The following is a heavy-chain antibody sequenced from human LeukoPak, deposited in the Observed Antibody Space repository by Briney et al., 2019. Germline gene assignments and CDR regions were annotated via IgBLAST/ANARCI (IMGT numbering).Heavy chain of an antibody. V-gene: IGHV4-39*01. CDR2: IYYSGST. D-gene: IGHD3-22*01. CDR1: GGSISSSSYC. Sequence: PSETLSLTCTVSGGSISSSSYCWGWIRQPPGTGLEWIGSIYYSGSTYYNPSLKSRVTISVDTSKNQFPLKLSSVTAADTAVYYCASLDYYDSIEDAFDIWGQGTMVTVSS. J-gene: IGHJ3*02. CDR3: ASLDYYDSIEDAFDI.